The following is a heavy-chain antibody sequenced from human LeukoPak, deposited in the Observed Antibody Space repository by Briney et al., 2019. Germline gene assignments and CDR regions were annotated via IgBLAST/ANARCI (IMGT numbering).Heavy chain of an antibody. CDR3: ARDDCSSTSCYTGRYGAFDI. V-gene: IGHV1-46*01. Sequence: ASVKVSCKASGYTFTSYYIHWVRQAPGQGLEWMGIINPSGGSTSYAQKFQGRVTITTDESTSTAYMELSSLRSEDTAVYYCARDDCSSTSCYTGRYGAFDIWGQGTMVTVSS. CDR2: INPSGGST. J-gene: IGHJ3*02. CDR1: GYTFTSYY. D-gene: IGHD2-2*02.